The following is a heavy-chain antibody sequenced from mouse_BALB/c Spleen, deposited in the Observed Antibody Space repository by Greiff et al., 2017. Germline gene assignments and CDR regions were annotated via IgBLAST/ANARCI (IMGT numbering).Heavy chain of an antibody. V-gene: IGHV6-6*02. CDR3: TRGTENYFDY. D-gene: IGHD3-3*01. J-gene: IGHJ2*01. CDR2: IRLKSNNYAT. Sequence: DVKLQESGGGLVQPGGSMKLSCVASGFTFSNYWMNWVRQSPEKGLEWVAEIRLKSNNYATHYAESVKGRFTISRDDSKSSVYLQMNNLRAEDTGIYYCTRGTENYFDYWGQGTTLTVSS. CDR1: GFTFSNYW.